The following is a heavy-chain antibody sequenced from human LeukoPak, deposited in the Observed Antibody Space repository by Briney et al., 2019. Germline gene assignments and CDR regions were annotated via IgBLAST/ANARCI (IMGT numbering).Heavy chain of an antibody. D-gene: IGHD1-26*01. CDR1: GFTFSSYS. CDR3: AREGGSYLSPNLDY. Sequence: GGSLRLSCAASGFTFSSYSMNWVRQAPGKGLEWVSSISSSSSYIYYADSVKGRFTISRDNAKNSLYLQMNSLRAEDTAVYYCAREGGSYLSPNLDYWGQGTLVTVSS. V-gene: IGHV3-21*01. CDR2: ISSSSSYI. J-gene: IGHJ4*02.